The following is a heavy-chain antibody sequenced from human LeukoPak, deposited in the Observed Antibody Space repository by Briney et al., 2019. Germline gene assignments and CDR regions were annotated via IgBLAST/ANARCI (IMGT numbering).Heavy chain of an antibody. J-gene: IGHJ6*02. Sequence: ETLSLTCTVSGGSISSSSFDWGWIRQPPGKGLEWVSAISGSGGSTYYADSVKGRFTISRDNSKNTLYLQMNSLRAEDTAVYYCANGFGGYQSYYYGIDVWGPRTTVTVSS. D-gene: IGHD6-25*01. CDR2: ISGSGGST. CDR3: ANGFGGYQSYYYGIDV. V-gene: IGHV3-23*01. CDR1: GGSISSSSFD.